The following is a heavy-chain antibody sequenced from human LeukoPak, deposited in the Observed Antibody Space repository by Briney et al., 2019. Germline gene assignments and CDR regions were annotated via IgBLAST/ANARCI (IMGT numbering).Heavy chain of an antibody. Sequence: GGSLRLSYAASGFNFSSQSMNWVRQAPGKGLEWISYISSSSSTIYYADSVKGRFTISRDNAKNSLYLQMNSLRAEDTAVYYCATPGVVVVADAFDIWGQGTMVTVSS. V-gene: IGHV3-48*04. CDR3: ATPGVVVVADAFDI. J-gene: IGHJ3*02. D-gene: IGHD2-15*01. CDR2: ISSSSSTI. CDR1: GFNFSSQS.